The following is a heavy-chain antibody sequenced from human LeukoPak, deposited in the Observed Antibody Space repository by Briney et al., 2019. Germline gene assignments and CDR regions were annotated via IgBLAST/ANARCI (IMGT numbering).Heavy chain of an antibody. Sequence: ASVKVSCKASGYTFTSYGISWVRQAPGQGLEWMGWISAYNGNTNYAQKLQGRVTMTTDTSTSTAYMELRSLRSDDTAVYYCAKDIGRMVRGVTATDYWGQGTLVTVSS. D-gene: IGHD3-10*01. CDR1: GYTFTSYG. CDR2: ISAYNGNT. CDR3: AKDIGRMVRGVTATDY. V-gene: IGHV1-18*01. J-gene: IGHJ4*02.